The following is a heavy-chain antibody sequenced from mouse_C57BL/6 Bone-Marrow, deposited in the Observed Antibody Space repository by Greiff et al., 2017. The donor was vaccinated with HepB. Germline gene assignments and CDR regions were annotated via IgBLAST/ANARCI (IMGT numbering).Heavy chain of an antibody. CDR2: IYPGSGNT. CDR3: ARNDYDEYFDV. Sequence: QVQLQQSGAELVRPGASVKLSCKASGYTFTDYYINWVKQRPGQGLEWIARIYPGSGNTYYNEKFKGKATLTAEKSSSTAYMQLSSLTSEDSAVYFCARNDYDEYFDVWGTGTTVTVSS. V-gene: IGHV1-76*01. J-gene: IGHJ1*03. D-gene: IGHD2-4*01. CDR1: GYTFTDYY.